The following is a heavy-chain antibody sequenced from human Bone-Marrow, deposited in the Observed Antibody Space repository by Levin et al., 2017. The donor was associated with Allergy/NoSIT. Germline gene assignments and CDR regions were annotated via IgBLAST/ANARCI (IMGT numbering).Heavy chain of an antibody. J-gene: IGHJ5*02. CDR3: ARGRPSPS. CDR1: GYRFSSND. CDR2: MNPNTGKT. D-gene: IGHD2-2*01. Sequence: GGSLRLSCKASGYRFSSNDINWVRQASGQGLEWMGWMNPNTGKTGFAQNFEGRISMTSNTSITTAYLELRYLKSDDTAVYYCARGRPSPSWGQGTLITVSS. V-gene: IGHV1-8*01.